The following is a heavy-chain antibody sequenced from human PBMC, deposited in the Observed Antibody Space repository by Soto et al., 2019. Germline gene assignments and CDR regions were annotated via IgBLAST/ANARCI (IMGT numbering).Heavy chain of an antibody. J-gene: IGHJ4*02. CDR1: GFTFSDYY. CDR3: ARGSSGSYYNIVDY. V-gene: IGHV3-11*01. CDR2: ISISGSTI. D-gene: IGHD3-10*01. Sequence: QVQLVESGGGLVKPGGSLRLSCAASGFTFSDYYMSWIRQAPGTGLEWVSYISISGSTIYYADSVKGRFTISRDNAKNSLYLQMISLIAEDKAVYYCARGSSGSYYNIVDYWGQGTLVAVSS.